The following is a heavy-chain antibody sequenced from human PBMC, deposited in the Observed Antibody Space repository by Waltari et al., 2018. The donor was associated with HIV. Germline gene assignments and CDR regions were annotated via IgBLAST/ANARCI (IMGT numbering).Heavy chain of an antibody. J-gene: IGHJ2*01. V-gene: IGHV4-34*02. CDR1: GGSFSPYY. CDR3: ATRGDYGDLPKDFDL. D-gene: IGHD4-17*01. CDR2: INNSVSS. Sequence: QVELQQGGAGLLKPSETLSLSCAVSGGSFSPYYWSWIRQPPGKGLEWMGEINNSVSSNFNPSLKSRLNISLDASKKQSSLHLTSVTAADTALYYCATRGDYGDLPKDFDLWGRGTLVTVSS.